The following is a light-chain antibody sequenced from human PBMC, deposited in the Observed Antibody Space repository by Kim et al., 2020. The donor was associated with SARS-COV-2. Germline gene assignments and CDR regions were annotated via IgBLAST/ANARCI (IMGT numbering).Light chain of an antibody. CDR1: QSVSSSY. CDR3: QQDGRS. CDR2: GAS. Sequence: EIVLTQSPGTLSLSPGERATLSCRTSQSVSSSYLAWYHQKPGQAPRLLIYGASSRATGIPDRFSGSGSGTNFTLTISRLEPEDFAVYFCQQDGRSLGKGPKLEI. J-gene: IGKJ2*01. V-gene: IGKV3-20*01.